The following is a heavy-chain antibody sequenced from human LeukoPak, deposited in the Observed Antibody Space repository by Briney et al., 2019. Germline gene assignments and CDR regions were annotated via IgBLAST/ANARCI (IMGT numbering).Heavy chain of an antibody. J-gene: IGHJ5*02. CDR1: GYTFASYY. CDR2: INPSGGST. CDR3: ARANMARGVGLFFDRNWFDP. V-gene: IGHV1-46*01. Sequence: ASVKVSCKASGYTFASYYMHWVRQAPGQGLEWMGIINPSGGSTSYAQKFQGRVTMTRDTSTSTVYMELSSLRSEDTAVYYCARANMARGVGLFFDRNWFDPWGQGTLVTVSS. D-gene: IGHD3-10*01.